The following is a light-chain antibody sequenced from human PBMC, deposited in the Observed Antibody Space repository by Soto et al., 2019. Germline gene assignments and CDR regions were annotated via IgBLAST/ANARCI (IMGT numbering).Light chain of an antibody. CDR1: QTVSSTY. J-gene: IGKJ1*01. Sequence: EIVLTQSPGTLSLSPGERVTLSCRASQTVSSTYLAWYQQKPGQAPRLLMYGASSRATGIPDRFTGSGSGTDFTLTISRLEPEDFAVYYCQQYGSSPPRTFGQGTKVE. CDR3: QQYGSSPPRT. CDR2: GAS. V-gene: IGKV3-20*01.